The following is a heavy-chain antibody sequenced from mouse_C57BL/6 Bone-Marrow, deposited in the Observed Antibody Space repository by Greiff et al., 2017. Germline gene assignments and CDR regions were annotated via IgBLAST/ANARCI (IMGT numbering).Heavy chain of an antibody. CDR3: ARRYYGLFAY. CDR1: GYTFTSYG. V-gene: IGHV1-81*01. Sequence: QVQLQQSGAELARPGASVKLSCKASGYTFTSYGISWVKQRTGQGLEWIGEIYPRSGNTYYNEQFKGKATLTADKSSSTAYMELRSLTSEDSAVYFCARRYYGLFAYWGQGTLVTVSA. CDR2: IYPRSGNT. D-gene: IGHD1-1*01. J-gene: IGHJ3*01.